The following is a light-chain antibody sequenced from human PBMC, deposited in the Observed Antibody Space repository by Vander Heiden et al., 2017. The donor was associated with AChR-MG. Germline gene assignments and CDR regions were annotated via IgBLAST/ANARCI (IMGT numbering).Light chain of an antibody. CDR3: SSHASSTLVI. V-gene: IGLV2-14*03. CDR1: GNDVGYYNY. CDR2: DVN. Sequence: QSALTQPASVSGSPGQSITISCTGTGNDVGYYNYVSWYQQHPGKAPKLIIYDVNNRPSGVSNRFSGSKSGNTASLTISGLQAEDEADYFCSSHASSTLVIFGGGTKLTVL. J-gene: IGLJ2*01.